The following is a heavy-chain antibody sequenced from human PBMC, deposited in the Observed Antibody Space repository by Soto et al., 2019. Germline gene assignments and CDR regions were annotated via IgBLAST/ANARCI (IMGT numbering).Heavy chain of an antibody. D-gene: IGHD3-9*01. V-gene: IGHV3-48*01. Sequence: EVQLVESGGGLVQPGGSLRLSCAASGFTFSSYSMNWVRQAPGKGLEWVSYMSSSSSTIYYADSVKARFTISRDNAKNSLYLQMNSLRAEDTAVYYCAREADILSGFDPWGQGTLVTVSS. CDR1: GFTFSSYS. J-gene: IGHJ5*02. CDR2: MSSSSSTI. CDR3: AREADILSGFDP.